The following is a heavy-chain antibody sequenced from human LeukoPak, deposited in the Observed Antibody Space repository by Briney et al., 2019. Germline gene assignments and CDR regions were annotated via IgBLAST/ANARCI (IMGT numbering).Heavy chain of an antibody. CDR2: IYYSGST. CDR1: GGSISSSSYY. D-gene: IGHD3-9*01. Sequence: SETLSLTCTVSGGSISSSSYYWGWIRQPPGKGLEWIGSIYYSGSTYYNPSLKSRVTISVDTSKNQFSLKPSSVTAADTAVYYCARLTGYYTPFDPCGQGTLVTVSS. CDR3: ARLTGYYTPFDP. J-gene: IGHJ5*02. V-gene: IGHV4-39*01.